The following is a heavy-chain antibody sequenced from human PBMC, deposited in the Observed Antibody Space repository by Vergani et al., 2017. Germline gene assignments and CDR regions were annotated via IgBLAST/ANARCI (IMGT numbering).Heavy chain of an antibody. D-gene: IGHD1-26*01. Sequence: QVQLAESGGGVVQPGRSLRLSCAASGFTFSSYAMHWVRQAPGKGLEWVAFIRYDGSNPQYIDSVKGRFTISRDNSKDTLFLQMNGLRPEDTGTYFCAKKGGSLYYYGVDVWGQGTTITVSS. CDR2: IRYDGSNP. CDR1: GFTFSSYA. J-gene: IGHJ6*02. CDR3: AKKGGSLYYYGVDV. V-gene: IGHV3-30*04.